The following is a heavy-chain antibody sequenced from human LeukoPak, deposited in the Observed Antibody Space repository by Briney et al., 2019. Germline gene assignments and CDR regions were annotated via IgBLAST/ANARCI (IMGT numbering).Heavy chain of an antibody. D-gene: IGHD3-9*01. Sequence: SETLSLTCTVAGGSISSYYWSWIRQPPGKGLEWIGYIYYSGSTNYNPSLKSRVTISVDTPKNQFSLQLSSVTAADTAVYYCARQGGGTYLTGYSEFDYWGQGTLVTVSS. J-gene: IGHJ4*02. CDR2: IYYSGST. CDR1: GGSISSYY. CDR3: ARQGGGTYLTGYSEFDY. V-gene: IGHV4-59*08.